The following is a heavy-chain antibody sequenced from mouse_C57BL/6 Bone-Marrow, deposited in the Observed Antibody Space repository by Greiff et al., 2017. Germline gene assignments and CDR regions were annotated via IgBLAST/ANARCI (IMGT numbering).Heavy chain of an antibody. V-gene: IGHV1-81*01. D-gene: IGHD1-1*01. Sequence: QVQLQQSGAELARPGASVKLSCKGSGYTFTSYGISWVKQRTGQGLEWIGEIYPRSGNTYYNEKFKGKATLTADKSSSTAYMELRSLTSEDSAVYFCARSEGTYYYGSSYVAYWGQGTLVTVSA. J-gene: IGHJ3*01. CDR2: IYPRSGNT. CDR1: GYTFTSYG. CDR3: ARSEGTYYYGSSYVAY.